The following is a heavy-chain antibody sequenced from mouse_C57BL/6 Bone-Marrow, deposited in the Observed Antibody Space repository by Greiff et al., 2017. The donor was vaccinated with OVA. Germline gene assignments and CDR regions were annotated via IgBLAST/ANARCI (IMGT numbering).Heavy chain of an antibody. V-gene: IGHV14-2*01. CDR2: IDPEDGET. Sequence: EVKLVESGAELVKPGASVKLSCTASGFNIKDYYMHWVKQRTEQGLEWIGRIDPEDGETKYAPKFPGKATITADTSSNTAYLQLSSLTSEDTAVYYCARRGWLLRDYYAMDYWGQGTSVTVSS. J-gene: IGHJ4*01. D-gene: IGHD2-3*01. CDR3: ARRGWLLRDYYAMDY. CDR1: GFNIKDYY.